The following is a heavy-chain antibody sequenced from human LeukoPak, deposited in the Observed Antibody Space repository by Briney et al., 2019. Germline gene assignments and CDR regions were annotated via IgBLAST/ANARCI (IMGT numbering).Heavy chain of an antibody. CDR3: ARDLSDYVWGSYRYGGSSYYFDY. V-gene: IGHV3-21*01. J-gene: IGHJ4*02. CDR2: ISSSSSYI. D-gene: IGHD3-16*02. Sequence: GGSLRLSCAASGFTFRSYGMSWVRQAPGKGLEGVSSISSSSSYIYYADSVKGRFTISRDNAKNSLYLQMNSLRAEDTAVYYCARDLSDYVWGSYRYGGSSYYFDYWGQGTLVTVSS. CDR1: GFTFRSYG.